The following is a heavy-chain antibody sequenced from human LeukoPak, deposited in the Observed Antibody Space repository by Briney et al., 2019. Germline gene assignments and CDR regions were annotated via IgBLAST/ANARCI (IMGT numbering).Heavy chain of an antibody. CDR1: GFIFRNYG. D-gene: IGHD3-22*01. Sequence: PGRSLRLSCAASGFIFRNYGLHWVRQAPGKGLEWVAAIWHDGSEYYADSVKGRFSISRDNSENTVSLQMDSLRDEDTAVYYCARDALQRRDYDSMGYWGQGTLVTVSS. CDR2: IWHDGSE. V-gene: IGHV3-33*01. CDR3: ARDALQRRDYDSMGY. J-gene: IGHJ4*02.